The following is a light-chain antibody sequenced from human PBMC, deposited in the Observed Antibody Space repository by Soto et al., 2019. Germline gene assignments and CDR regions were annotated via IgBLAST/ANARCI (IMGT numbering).Light chain of an antibody. CDR2: KAS. Sequence: DIQMTQSPSTLSASVGDRVTITSRASQSISSWLAWYQQKPGKAPKLLIYKASSLESGVPSRFSGSGSGTELTLTISSLQPDDFATYYCQQYNNYPWTFGQGTKVDI. V-gene: IGKV1-5*03. J-gene: IGKJ1*01. CDR3: QQYNNYPWT. CDR1: QSISSW.